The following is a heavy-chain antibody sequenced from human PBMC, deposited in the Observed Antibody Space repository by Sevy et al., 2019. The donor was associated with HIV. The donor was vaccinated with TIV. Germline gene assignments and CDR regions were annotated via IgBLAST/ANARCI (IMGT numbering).Heavy chain of an antibody. V-gene: IGHV4-59*13. CDR2: IYYSGST. CDR3: ARGNMVLEDSKYFQD. CDR1: GGSISIYY. J-gene: IGHJ1*01. Sequence: SETLSLTCTVSGGSISIYYWSWIRQPPGKGLEWIGYIYYSGSTNYNPSLKSRVTMSVDTSKNQFSLKLRSVTAADTAVYYRARGNMVLEDSKYFQDWGQGALVTVSS. D-gene: IGHD3-10*01.